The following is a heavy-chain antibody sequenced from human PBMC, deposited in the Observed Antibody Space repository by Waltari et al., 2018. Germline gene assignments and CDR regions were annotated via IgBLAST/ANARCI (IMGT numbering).Heavy chain of an antibody. Sequence: QLQLQESGPGLVKPSETLSLTCTVSGGSISSSSYYWGWIRQPPGKGLEWIGSIYYSGSTYYNPSLKSRVPISVDTSKNQFSLKLSSVTAAATAVSYCASITMARELWSFALWGRGTLVTVSS. CDR3: ASITMARELWSFAL. J-gene: IGHJ2*01. D-gene: IGHD3-10*01. V-gene: IGHV4-39*07. CDR1: GGSISSSSYY. CDR2: IYYSGST.